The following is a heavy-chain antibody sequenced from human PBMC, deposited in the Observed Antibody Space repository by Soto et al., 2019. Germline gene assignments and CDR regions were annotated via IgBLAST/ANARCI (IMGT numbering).Heavy chain of an antibody. CDR2: TYYRSSWYN. CDR3: AEELDGRYVSGWLSCFDP. CDR1: GDSVSNNSAA. D-gene: IGHD6-19*01. V-gene: IGHV6-1*01. Sequence: SQTLSLTCAISGDSVSNNSAAWNWIRQSPSRGLEWLGRTYYRSSWYNDYAVSVKSRMTIHADTSKNQFSLQLNSVTPEDTAVYYCAEELDGRYVSGWLSCFDPCCQGTLVTGSS. J-gene: IGHJ5*02.